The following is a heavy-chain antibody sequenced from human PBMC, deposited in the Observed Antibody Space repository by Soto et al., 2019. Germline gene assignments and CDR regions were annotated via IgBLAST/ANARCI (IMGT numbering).Heavy chain of an antibody. V-gene: IGHV3-7*01. D-gene: IGHD3-16*01. Sequence: AGGSLRLSCAASGFTFSSYWMSWVRQAPGKGLEWVANIKQDGSEKYYVDSVKGRFTISRDNAKNSLYLQMNSLRAEDTAVYYCASAFYYYYMDVWGKGTTVTVSS. J-gene: IGHJ6*03. CDR1: GFTFSSYW. CDR3: ASAFYYYYMDV. CDR2: IKQDGSEK.